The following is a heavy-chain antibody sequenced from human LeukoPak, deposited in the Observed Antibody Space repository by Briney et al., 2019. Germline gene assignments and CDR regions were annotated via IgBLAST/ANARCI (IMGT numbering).Heavy chain of an antibody. Sequence: GGSLRLSCAASGFTFSSYSMNWVRQAPGKGLEWVSSISSSSSYIYYADPVKGRLTISRDNSKNTLDLQMTGLRAEDTAVYYCARERGRGRDSPWFDYWGQGTLVTVSS. J-gene: IGHJ4*02. D-gene: IGHD1-26*01. V-gene: IGHV3-21*04. CDR2: ISSSSSYI. CDR3: ARERGRGRDSPWFDY. CDR1: GFTFSSYS.